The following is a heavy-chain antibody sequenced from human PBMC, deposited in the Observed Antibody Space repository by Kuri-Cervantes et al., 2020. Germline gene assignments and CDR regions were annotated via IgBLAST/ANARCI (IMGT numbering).Heavy chain of an antibody. D-gene: IGHD6-13*01. CDR2: INHSGST. Sequence: SETLSLTCAVYGGSFSGYYWSWIRQPPGKGLEWIGEINHSGSTNYNPSLKSRVTISVDTSKNQFSLKLSSVTAADTAVYYCASLAIAAAGTGSHYYYYYYMDVWGKGTTVTVSS. J-gene: IGHJ6*03. CDR1: GGSFSGYY. V-gene: IGHV4-34*01. CDR3: ASLAIAAAGTGSHYYYYYYMDV.